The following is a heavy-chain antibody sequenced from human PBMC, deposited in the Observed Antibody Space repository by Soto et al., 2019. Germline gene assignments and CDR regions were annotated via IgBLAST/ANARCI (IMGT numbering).Heavy chain of an antibody. CDR3: TTDGAQRYCSSTSCYAGLKD. D-gene: IGHD2-2*01. CDR2: IKSKTDGGTT. Sequence: GSLRLSCAASGFTFSNAWMSWVRQAPGKGLEWVGRIKSKTDGGTTDYAAPVKGRFTISRDDSKNTLYLQMNSLKTEDTAVYYCTTDGAQRYCSSTSCYAGLKDWGQGTLVTVSS. J-gene: IGHJ4*02. V-gene: IGHV3-15*01. CDR1: GFTFSNAW.